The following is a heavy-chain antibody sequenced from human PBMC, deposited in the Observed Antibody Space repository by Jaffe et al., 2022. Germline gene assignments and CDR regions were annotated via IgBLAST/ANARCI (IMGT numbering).Heavy chain of an antibody. CDR1: GYSISSGYY. D-gene: IGHD2-8*01. CDR3: ARKVYVEAAFDY. CDR2: IYHSGST. Sequence: QVQLQESGPGLVKPSETLSLTCAVSGYSISSGYYWGWIRQPPGKGLEWIGSIYHSGSTYYNPSLKSRVTISVDTSKNQFSLKLSSVTAADTAVYYCARKVYVEAAFDYWGQGTLVTVSS. J-gene: IGHJ4*02. V-gene: IGHV4-38-2*01.